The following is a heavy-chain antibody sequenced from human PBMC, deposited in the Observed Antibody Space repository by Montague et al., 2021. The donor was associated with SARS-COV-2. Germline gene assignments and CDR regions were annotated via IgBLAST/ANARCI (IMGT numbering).Heavy chain of an antibody. D-gene: IGHD2-8*01. CDR2: INHNGST. Sequence: SETLSLTCAVYGGSFSGYYWSWIRQPPGEGLEWIGEINHNGSTNYNPSLKSRVTISVDTSKNQFSLKLSSVTAADTAVYYCARANGYYFDYWGQGTLVTVSS. CDR1: GGSFSGYY. CDR3: ARANGYYFDY. V-gene: IGHV4-34*01. J-gene: IGHJ4*02.